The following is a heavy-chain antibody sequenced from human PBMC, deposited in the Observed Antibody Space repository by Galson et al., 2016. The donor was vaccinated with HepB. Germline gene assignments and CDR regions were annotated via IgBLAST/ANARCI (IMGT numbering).Heavy chain of an antibody. D-gene: IGHD6-6*01. J-gene: IGHJ6*02. V-gene: IGHV1-18*01. CDR2: ISPYSGNT. CDR1: GYTFTTYG. Sequence: SVKVSCKASGYTFTTYGISWVRQASGQGLEWMGWISPYSGNTNYAQKFQGRVTTSTDTSTSTAYMELRSLRSDDTAVYYCAKKEGVAARNHYYSYHGMDVWGRGTTVTVSS. CDR3: AKKEGVAARNHYYSYHGMDV.